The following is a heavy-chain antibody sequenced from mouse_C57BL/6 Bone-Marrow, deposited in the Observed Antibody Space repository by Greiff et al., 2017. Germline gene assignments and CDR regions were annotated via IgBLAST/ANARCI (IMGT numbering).Heavy chain of an antibody. D-gene: IGHD1-3*01. CDR1: GYTFTSYW. CDR2: IHPNSGST. J-gene: IGHJ4*01. CDR3: ARSSGCHYSAMDY. Sequence: QVQLQQAGAELVKPGASVKLSCKASGYTFTSYWMHWVKQRPGQGLEWIGRIHPNSGSTNYNEKFKSKATLTVDKSSSTAYMQLSSLTSEDSAVYYCARSSGCHYSAMDYWGQGTSVTVSS. V-gene: IGHV1-64*01.